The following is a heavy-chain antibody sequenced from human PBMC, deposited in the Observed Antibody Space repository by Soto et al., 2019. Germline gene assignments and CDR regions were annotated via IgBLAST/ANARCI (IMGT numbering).Heavy chain of an antibody. J-gene: IGHJ4*02. D-gene: IGHD6-19*01. CDR1: GRSFSNPYYY. CDR2: ADHSGST. Sequence: QVQLQQWGAGLLKPSETLSLTCAVYGRSFSNPYYYWSWTRQPPGKGRGWMGEADHSGSTTYTPSFKSRATISLDTSKTPFSLRLTSVTAAATAVYYCASLDNTGWYFEGWRQGTLVTVSS. V-gene: IGHV4-34*01. CDR3: ASLDNTGWYFEG.